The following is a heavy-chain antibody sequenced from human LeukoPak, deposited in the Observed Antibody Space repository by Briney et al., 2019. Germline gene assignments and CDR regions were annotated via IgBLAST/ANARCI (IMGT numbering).Heavy chain of an antibody. CDR2: TYYRSRWFT. D-gene: IGHD3-9*01. CDR3: ARVSTIGSSAFDI. V-gene: IGHV6-1*01. Sequence: SQTLSLTCAISGDSVSSNSAAWTWIRQSPSRGLEWLGRTYYRSRWFTNNAVSVKSRMTINPDTSKNQFSLQLNSVTPEDTAVYYCARVSTIGSSAFDIWGQGTMVTVSS. CDR1: GDSVSSNSAA. J-gene: IGHJ3*02.